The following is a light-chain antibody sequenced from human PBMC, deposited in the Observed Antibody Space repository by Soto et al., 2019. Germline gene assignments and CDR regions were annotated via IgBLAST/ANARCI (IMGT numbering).Light chain of an antibody. CDR2: GAS. Sequence: EIVLTQSPGTLSLSPGERATLSCRASQSVSSSYLAWYQQKPGQAPRLLIYGASSRATGIADRFSGSGSVTDFTLTISRLDPEDFAVYYCQQYGSSPPYTFGQGTKLEIK. J-gene: IGKJ2*01. CDR1: QSVSSSY. CDR3: QQYGSSPPYT. V-gene: IGKV3-20*01.